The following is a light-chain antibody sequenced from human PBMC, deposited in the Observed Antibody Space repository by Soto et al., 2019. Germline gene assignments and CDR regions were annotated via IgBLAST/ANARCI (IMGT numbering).Light chain of an antibody. CDR3: QSSDRYLLCNYV. CDR1: SSNIGAGYD. J-gene: IGLJ1*01. CDR2: SNI. V-gene: IGLV1-40*01. Sequence: QSVLTQPPSGSGAPGQRVTMSCTGTSSNIGAGYDVHWYQHLPGTAPKLLIYSNINRPSGVPDRFSGSKSGTSASLAITGLQAEDDADYYCQSSDRYLLCNYVFVTVTVVTV.